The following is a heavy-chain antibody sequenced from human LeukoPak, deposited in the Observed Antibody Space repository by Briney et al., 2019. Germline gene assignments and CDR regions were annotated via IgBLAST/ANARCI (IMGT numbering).Heavy chain of an antibody. CDR3: AKGGDYDSSGPRIGRFDP. CDR1: GFTFSSYG. J-gene: IGHJ5*02. D-gene: IGHD3-22*01. V-gene: IGHV3-30*18. Sequence: GGSLRLSCAASGFTFSSYGMHWVRQAPGKGLEWVAVISYDGSNKYYADSVKGRFTISRDNSKNTLYLQMNSLRAEDTAVYYCAKGGDYDSSGPRIGRFDPWGQGTLVTVSS. CDR2: ISYDGSNK.